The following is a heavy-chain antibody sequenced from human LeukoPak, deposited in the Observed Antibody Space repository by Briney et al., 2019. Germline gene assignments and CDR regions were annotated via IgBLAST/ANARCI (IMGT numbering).Heavy chain of an antibody. CDR1: GGSISSSSYY. Sequence: SETLSLTCTVSGGSISSSSYYWGWIRQPPGKGLEWIGSIYYSGSTYYNPSLKSRVTISVDTSKNQFSLKLSSVTAADTAVYYCAILRGSWFDPWGQGTLVTVSS. J-gene: IGHJ5*02. D-gene: IGHD4-23*01. V-gene: IGHV4-39*07. CDR3: AILRGSWFDP. CDR2: IYYSGST.